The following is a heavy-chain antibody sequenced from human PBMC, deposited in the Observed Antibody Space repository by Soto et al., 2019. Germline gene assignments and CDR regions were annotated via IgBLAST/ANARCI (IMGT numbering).Heavy chain of an antibody. Sequence: QVQLVQSGAEAKKPGASVKVSCKASGYTFTGYAMHWVRQAPGQRLEWMGWINAGNGNTKYSQKFQGRVTITRDTSASTAYMERSSLRSEDTAVYYCERAVAVAADFDYWGQGTLVTVSS. CDR1: GYTFTGYA. V-gene: IGHV1-3*01. CDR2: INAGNGNT. D-gene: IGHD6-19*01. CDR3: ERAVAVAADFDY. J-gene: IGHJ4*02.